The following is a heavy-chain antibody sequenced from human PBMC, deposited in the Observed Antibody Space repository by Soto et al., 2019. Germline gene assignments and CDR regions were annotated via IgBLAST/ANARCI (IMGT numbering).Heavy chain of an antibody. Sequence: KTSETLSLTCTVSGGSISSGGYYWSWIRQHPGKGLEWIGYIYYSGSTYYNPSLKSRVTISVDTSKNQFSLKLSSVTAADTAVYYCASGSTSPFDYWGQGTLVTVSS. CDR3: ASGSTSPFDY. J-gene: IGHJ4*02. D-gene: IGHD2-2*01. V-gene: IGHV4-31*03. CDR1: GGSISSGGYY. CDR2: IYYSGST.